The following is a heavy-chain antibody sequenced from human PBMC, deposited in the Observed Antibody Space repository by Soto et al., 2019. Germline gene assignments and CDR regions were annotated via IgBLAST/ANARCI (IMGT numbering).Heavy chain of an antibody. CDR2: INHSGST. CDR1: GGSFSGYY. V-gene: IGHV4-34*01. J-gene: IGHJ4*02. D-gene: IGHD3-16*02. CDR3: ARGSHYDYIWGSYRSSALRGFDD. Sequence: QVQLQQWGAGLLKPSETLSLTCAVYGGSFSGYYWSWIRQPPGKGLEWIGEINHSGSTNYNPSLKVRVTISVDTSKNQFSRKLSSVTAADTAVYYCARGSHYDYIWGSYRSSALRGFDDWGQGTLVTVSS.